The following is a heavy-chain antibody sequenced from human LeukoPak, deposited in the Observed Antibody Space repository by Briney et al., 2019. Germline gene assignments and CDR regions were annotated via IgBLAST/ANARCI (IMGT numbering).Heavy chain of an antibody. CDR3: ARRRPLDDFWSGYYEFGGAMDV. CDR1: GFTFSSYA. J-gene: IGHJ6*04. V-gene: IGHV3-23*01. CDR2: IRGSGGST. Sequence: PRGSLRLSCAASGFTFSSYAMSWVRQAPGKGLEWVSAIRGSGGSTYYADSVKGRFTISRDNSKNTLYLQMNSLRAEDTAVYYCARRRPLDDFWSGYYEFGGAMDVWGKGTTVTVSS. D-gene: IGHD3-3*01.